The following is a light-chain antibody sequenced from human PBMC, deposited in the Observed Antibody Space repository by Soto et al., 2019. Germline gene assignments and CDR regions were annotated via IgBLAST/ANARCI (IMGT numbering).Light chain of an antibody. CDR3: KQDGSSLFT. CDR1: QSVSSNY. V-gene: IGKV3-20*01. J-gene: IGKJ3*01. Sequence: EIVLTQSPGTLSLSPGERATLSCRASQSVSSNYLAWYQQKPGQAPRLLIYGASSRATGIPDRFGGSGSGTDFTLTISRLEPEDFAVYYCKQDGSSLFTFGPKTKVDI. CDR2: GAS.